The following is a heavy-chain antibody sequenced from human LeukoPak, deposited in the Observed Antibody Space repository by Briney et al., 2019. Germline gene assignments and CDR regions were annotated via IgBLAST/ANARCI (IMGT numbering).Heavy chain of an antibody. Sequence: PGGSLRLSCAASGFTFSDYYMSWIRQAPGKGLEWVSYIGHSGSTIYYTDSVKGRFTISRDNAKNSLYLQMSSLRAEDAAVYYCARIHDRNFDYWGQGTLVTVSS. J-gene: IGHJ4*02. CDR3: ARIHDRNFDY. CDR2: IGHSGSTI. CDR1: GFTFSDYY. D-gene: IGHD3-16*01. V-gene: IGHV3-11*04.